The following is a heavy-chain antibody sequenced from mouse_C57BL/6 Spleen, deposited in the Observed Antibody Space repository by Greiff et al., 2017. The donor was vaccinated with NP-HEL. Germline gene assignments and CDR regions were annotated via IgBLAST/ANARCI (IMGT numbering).Heavy chain of an antibody. J-gene: IGHJ2*01. D-gene: IGHD5-1-1*01. CDR1: FYTFPIYL. CDR3: VRGGGYPFDY. CDR2: IYPGSGST. V-gene: IGHV1-55*01. Sequence: VQLQQPGAELVKPGSSFKISCKASFYTFPIYLITWVKQRPGQGLEWIGDIYPGSGSTNYNENFKSKATLTLDTSSSTAYMQLSSLTSEDSAVYYCVRGGGYPFDYGGQGTTLTVSS.